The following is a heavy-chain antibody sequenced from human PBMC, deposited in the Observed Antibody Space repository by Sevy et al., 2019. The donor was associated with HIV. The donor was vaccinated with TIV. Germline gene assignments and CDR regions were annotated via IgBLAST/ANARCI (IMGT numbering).Heavy chain of an antibody. CDR2: MTFDGSNQ. Sequence: GGSLRLSCKATGFSLINYAIHWVRQAPGKGLEWVAVMTFDGSNQYYADSVKGRFTISRDTSTNTVYLQMNSLRADDTAFYSWAKVLEFQNNTGDTFGNWGLGTMVTVSS. CDR3: AKVLEFQNNTGDTFGN. CDR1: GFSLINYA. V-gene: IGHV3-33*03. D-gene: IGHD3-3*01. J-gene: IGHJ3*02.